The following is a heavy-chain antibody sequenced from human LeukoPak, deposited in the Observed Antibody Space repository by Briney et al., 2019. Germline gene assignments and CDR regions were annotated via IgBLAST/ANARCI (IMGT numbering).Heavy chain of an antibody. CDR1: GGSISSYY. CDR3: ARFRGGIVGATGEDYFDY. Sequence: PSETLSLTCTVSGGSISSYYWSWIRQPPGKGLEWIGYIYYSGSTNYNPSLKSRVTISVDTSKNQFSLKLSSVTAADTAVYYCARFRGGIVGATGEDYFDYWGQGILVTVSS. D-gene: IGHD1-26*01. CDR2: IYYSGST. V-gene: IGHV4-59*01. J-gene: IGHJ4*02.